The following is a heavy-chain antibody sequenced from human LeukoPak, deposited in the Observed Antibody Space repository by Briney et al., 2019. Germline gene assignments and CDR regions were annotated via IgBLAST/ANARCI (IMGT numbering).Heavy chain of an antibody. D-gene: IGHD3-3*01. J-gene: IGHJ6*03. CDR3: ARDPDYDFWSGFRIQVSMDV. CDR1: GFTFSSYS. V-gene: IGHV3-21*01. CDR2: ISSSSSYI. Sequence: GSLRLSCAASGFTFSSYSMNWVRQAPGKGLEWVSSISSSSSYIYYADSVKGRFTIARDNAKNSLYLQMNSLRAEDTAVYYCARDPDYDFWSGFRIQVSMDVWGKGTTVTVSS.